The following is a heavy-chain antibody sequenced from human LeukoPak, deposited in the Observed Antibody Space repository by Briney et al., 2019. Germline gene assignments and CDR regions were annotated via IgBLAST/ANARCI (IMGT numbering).Heavy chain of an antibody. J-gene: IGHJ4*02. Sequence: QSGGSLRLSCAASGFTFSSYGMHWVRQAPGKGLEWVAFIRYDGSNKYYADSVKGRFTISRDNSKNTLYLQMNSLRAEDTAVYYCAKDIGTFGDYFDYWGQGTLVTVSS. CDR2: IRYDGSNK. D-gene: IGHD3-16*01. CDR1: GFTFSSYG. V-gene: IGHV3-30*02. CDR3: AKDIGTFGDYFDY.